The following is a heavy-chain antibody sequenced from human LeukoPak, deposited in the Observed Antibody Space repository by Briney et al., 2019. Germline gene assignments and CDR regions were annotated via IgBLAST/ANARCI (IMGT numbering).Heavy chain of an antibody. V-gene: IGHV3-66*01. Sequence: GGSLRLSCATSGLTVITNYMSWVRQAPGKGLEWVSVIYSDGTTYYADSVKGRFTISRDNSKSTLYLQMNSLRAEDTAVYYCARNFPTVVTSFDYWGQGTLVTVSS. CDR3: ARNFPTVVTSFDY. CDR2: IYSDGTT. D-gene: IGHD4-23*01. J-gene: IGHJ4*02. CDR1: GLTVITNY.